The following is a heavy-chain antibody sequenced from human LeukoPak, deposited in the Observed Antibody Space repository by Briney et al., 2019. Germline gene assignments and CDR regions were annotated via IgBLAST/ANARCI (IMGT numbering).Heavy chain of an antibody. CDR1: GCTIDDYA. D-gene: IGHD2/OR15-2a*01. CDR3: AKNSAKKYDDY. CDR2: ISWDGGDT. V-gene: IGHV3-43D*03. J-gene: IGHJ4*02. Sequence: GGSLRLSCAASGCTIDDYAMHWVRQPPGKGLEWVSLISWDGGDTYYPDSVKGRFTISRDKSKSSLYLQINGMRAEARAVYYCAKNSAKKYDDYWGQGILVTVSS.